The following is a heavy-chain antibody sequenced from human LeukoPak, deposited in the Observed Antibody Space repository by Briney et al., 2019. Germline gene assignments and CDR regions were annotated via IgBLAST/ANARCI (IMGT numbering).Heavy chain of an antibody. D-gene: IGHD2-2*01. CDR1: GGSISSGSYY. Sequence: SQTLSLTCTVSGGSISSGSYYWSWIRQPAGKGLEWIGRIYTSGSTNYNPSLKSRVTISVDTSKNQFSLKLSSVTAADTAVYYCAGRWATLGYCSSTSCYGIARHFDYWGQGTLVTVSS. CDR3: AGRWATLGYCSSTSCYGIARHFDY. V-gene: IGHV4-61*02. J-gene: IGHJ4*02. CDR2: IYTSGST.